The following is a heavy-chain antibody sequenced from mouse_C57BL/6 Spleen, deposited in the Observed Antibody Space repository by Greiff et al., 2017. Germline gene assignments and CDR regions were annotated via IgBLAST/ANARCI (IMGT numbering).Heavy chain of an antibody. D-gene: IGHD6-5*01. V-gene: IGHV10-1*01. CDR2: IRSKSNNYAT. Sequence: EVQRVESGGGLVQPKGSLKLSCAASGFSFTTYAMNWVRQAPGQGFEWVARIRSKSNNYATYYADSVKDRFTISRDDSESMLYLQMNNLNEEDAAMYYCVRHEEAYDLDDWGQGTTVTVSS. CDR1: GFSFTTYA. CDR3: VRHEEAYDLDD. J-gene: IGHJ4*01.